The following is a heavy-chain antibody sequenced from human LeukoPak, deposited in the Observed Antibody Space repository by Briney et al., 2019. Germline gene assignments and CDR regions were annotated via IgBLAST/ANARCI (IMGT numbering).Heavy chain of an antibody. CDR3: AREVATVKYFDY. CDR2: INHSGST. V-gene: IGHV4-34*01. CDR1: GGSFSGYY. J-gene: IGHJ4*02. Sequence: SETLSLTCAVYGGSFSGYYWSWIRQPPGKGLEWIGEINHSGSTYYNPSLKSRVTISVDRSKNQFSLKLSSVTAADTAVYYCAREVATVKYFDYWGQGTLVTVSS. D-gene: IGHD5-12*01.